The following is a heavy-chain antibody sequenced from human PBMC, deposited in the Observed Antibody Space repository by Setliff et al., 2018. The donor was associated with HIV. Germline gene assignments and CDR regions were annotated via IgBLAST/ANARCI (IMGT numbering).Heavy chain of an antibody. CDR2: INAGNGDT. Sequence: GASVKVSCKASGYTFTSYGISWVRQAPGQRLEWMGWINAGNGDTKYSQKFQGRVTVARDTSASTAYMELRSLRYDDTAVYYCARGSAYWDFDYWGQGTLVTVSS. D-gene: IGHD2-8*02. J-gene: IGHJ4*02. V-gene: IGHV1-18*01. CDR3: ARGSAYWDFDY. CDR1: GYTFTSYG.